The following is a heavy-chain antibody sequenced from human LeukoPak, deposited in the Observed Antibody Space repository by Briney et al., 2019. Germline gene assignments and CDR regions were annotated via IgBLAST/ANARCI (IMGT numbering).Heavy chain of an antibody. Sequence: PSETLSLTCAVYGGSFSGYYWSWIRQPPGKGLEWIGEINHSGSTNYNPSLKSRVTISVDTSKNQFSLKLSSVTAADTAVYYCARGKYCSSTSCPRYFDYWGQGTLATVSS. CDR1: GGSFSGYY. J-gene: IGHJ4*02. D-gene: IGHD2-2*01. V-gene: IGHV4-34*01. CDR3: ARGKYCSSTSCPRYFDY. CDR2: INHSGST.